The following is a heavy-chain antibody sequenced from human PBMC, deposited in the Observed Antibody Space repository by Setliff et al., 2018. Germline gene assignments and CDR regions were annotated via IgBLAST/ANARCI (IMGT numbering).Heavy chain of an antibody. CDR3: SRAVDGRTWLDP. Sequence: PGGSLRLSCAASGFTFSGSAMHWVRQASGKGLEWVGRIRSKTSGFATAYSASVKGRFTIPRDDSMNTAYLQMDSLRTEDTAVYYCSRAVDGRTWLDPWGQGALVTVSS. CDR1: GFTFSGSA. J-gene: IGHJ5*02. D-gene: IGHD6-19*01. V-gene: IGHV3-73*01. CDR2: IRSKTSGFAT.